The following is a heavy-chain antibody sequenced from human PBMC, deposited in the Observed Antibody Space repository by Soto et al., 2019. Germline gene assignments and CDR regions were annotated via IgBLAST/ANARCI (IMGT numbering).Heavy chain of an antibody. J-gene: IGHJ4*02. V-gene: IGHV4-61*01. Sequence: SETLSLTCTVSGGSVSSGSYYWSWIRQPPGKGLEWIGYIYYSGSTNYNPSLKSRVTISVDTSKNQFSLKLSSVTAADTAVYYCARLSAPYYFDYWGQGTLVTVSS. D-gene: IGHD2-15*01. CDR1: GGSVSSGSYY. CDR2: IYYSGST. CDR3: ARLSAPYYFDY.